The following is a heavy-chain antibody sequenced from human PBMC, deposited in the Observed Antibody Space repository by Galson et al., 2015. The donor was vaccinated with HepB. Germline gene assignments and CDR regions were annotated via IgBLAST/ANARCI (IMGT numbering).Heavy chain of an antibody. D-gene: IGHD1-26*01. CDR3: ARARGGSYFHLLLDY. J-gene: IGHJ4*02. CDR1: GGTFSSYA. V-gene: IGHV1-69*13. Sequence: SVKVSCKASGGTFSSYAISWVRQAPGQGLEWMGGIIPIFGTANYAQKFQGRVTITADEPTSTAYMELSSLRSEDTAVYYCARARGGSYFHLLLDYWGQGTLVTVSS. CDR2: IIPIFGTA.